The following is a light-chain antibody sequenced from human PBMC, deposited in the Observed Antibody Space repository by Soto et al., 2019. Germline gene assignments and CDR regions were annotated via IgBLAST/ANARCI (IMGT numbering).Light chain of an antibody. CDR2: ESS. Sequence: IQMTQSPSSLRPFLREAVTISCPASHDISTHLNWYQQMPGKAPKLLIYESSNVQAGVPSRFSGHGSGTDFVFTISSLQTEDIGTYYCKQYDNVGITFGKGTRLEIK. J-gene: IGKJ5*01. V-gene: IGKV1-33*01. CDR1: HDISTH. CDR3: KQYDNVGIT.